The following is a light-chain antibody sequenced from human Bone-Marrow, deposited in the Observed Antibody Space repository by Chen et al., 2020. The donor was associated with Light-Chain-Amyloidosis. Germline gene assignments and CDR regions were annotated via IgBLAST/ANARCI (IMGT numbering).Light chain of an antibody. CDR3: QYYDTSPPLT. CDR2: AAS. Sequence: EVVLTQSPGTLSLSPGEGATLSCRASQSINSIYLAWYQQKPDQAPRLLISAASSRATGIPDRFSGSGSGTDFTLTISRLEPEDFAVYYGQYYDTSPPLTFGGGTKVEIK. V-gene: IGKV3-20*01. J-gene: IGKJ4*01. CDR1: QSINSIY.